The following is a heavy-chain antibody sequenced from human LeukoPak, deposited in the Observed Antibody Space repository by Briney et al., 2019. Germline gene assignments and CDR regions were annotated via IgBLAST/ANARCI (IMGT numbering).Heavy chain of an antibody. V-gene: IGHV4-4*07. CDR1: GGSISSYY. J-gene: IGHJ6*02. D-gene: IGHD2-2*01. CDR3: AREVICSSTSCHPFPTPGYYYGMDV. CDR2: IYTSGST. Sequence: SETLSLTCTVSGGSISSYYWSWIRQPAGKGLEWIGRIYTSGSTNYNPSLKSRVTMSVDTYKNQFSLKLSSVTAADTAVYYCAREVICSSTSCHPFPTPGYYYGMDVWGQGTTVTVSS.